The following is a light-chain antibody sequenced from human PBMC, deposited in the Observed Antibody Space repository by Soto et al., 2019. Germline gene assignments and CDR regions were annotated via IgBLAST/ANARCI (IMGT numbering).Light chain of an antibody. CDR3: MQDTYWPLT. V-gene: IGKV2-30*01. J-gene: IGKJ4*01. CDR2: KVS. CDR1: QSLVYSDGDTY. Sequence: DVVMTQSPLSLPVTLGQPASISCKSSQSLVYSDGDTYLSWFQQRPGQSPRRLIYKVSKRDSGSPDKFSGSGSGTDFTLKISRVEAEDVAVYYCMQDTYWPLTFVGGTKVEIK.